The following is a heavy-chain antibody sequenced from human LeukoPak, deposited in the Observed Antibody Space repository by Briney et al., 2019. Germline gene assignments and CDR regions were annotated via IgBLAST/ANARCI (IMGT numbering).Heavy chain of an antibody. CDR1: GGSFSGYY. J-gene: IGHJ3*02. CDR2: INHSGST. Sequence: SETLSLTCAVYGGSFSGYYWSWIRQPPGKGLEWIGEINHSGSTNYNPSLKSRVTISVDTSKNQFSLKLSSVTAADTAVYYCARDSGSSPNDAFDIWGQGTMVTVSS. CDR3: ARDSGSSPNDAFDI. V-gene: IGHV4-34*01. D-gene: IGHD1-26*01.